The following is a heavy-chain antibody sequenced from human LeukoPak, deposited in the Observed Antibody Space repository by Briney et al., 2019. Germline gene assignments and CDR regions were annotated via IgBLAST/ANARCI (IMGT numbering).Heavy chain of an antibody. V-gene: IGHV1-69*04. CDR2: IIPIFGIA. D-gene: IGHD6-13*01. Sequence: ASVKVSCKASGGTFSGYAISWVRQAPGQGLEWMGRIIPIFGIANYAQKFQGRVTITADKSTSTAYMELSSLRSEDTAVYYCARVYIEAAAAYYFDYWGQGTLVTVSS. J-gene: IGHJ4*02. CDR1: GGTFSGYA. CDR3: ARVYIEAAAAYYFDY.